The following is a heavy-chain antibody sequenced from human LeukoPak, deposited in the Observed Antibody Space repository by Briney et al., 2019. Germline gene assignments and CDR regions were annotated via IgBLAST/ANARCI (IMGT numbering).Heavy chain of an antibody. CDR1: GYTFTSYG. V-gene: IGHV1-18*01. Sequence: ASVKVSCKASGYTFTSYGISWVRQAPGQGLEWMGWISAYNGNTNYAQKLQGRVTMTTDTYTTTGYMELRSLRSDDTAIYYCATQSPACDYWGQGTLVAVSS. CDR3: ATQSPACDY. J-gene: IGHJ4*02. CDR2: ISAYNGNT.